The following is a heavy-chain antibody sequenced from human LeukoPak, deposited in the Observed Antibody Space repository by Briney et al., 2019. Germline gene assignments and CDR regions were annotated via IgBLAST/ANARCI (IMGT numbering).Heavy chain of an antibody. CDR3: ARDRRPRWLQFSWFDP. D-gene: IGHD5-24*01. CDR2: IYYSGST. Sequence: PSETLSLTCTVSGGSISSSSYYWGWIRQPPGKGLEWIGSIYYSGSTYYNPSLKSRVTISVDTSKNQCSLKLSSVTAADTAVYYCARDRRPRWLQFSWFDPWGQGTLVTVSS. V-gene: IGHV4-39*07. J-gene: IGHJ5*02. CDR1: GGSISSSSYY.